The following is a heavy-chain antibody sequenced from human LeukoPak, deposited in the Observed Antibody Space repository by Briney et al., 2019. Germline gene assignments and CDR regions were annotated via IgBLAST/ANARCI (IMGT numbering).Heavy chain of an antibody. CDR3: ARTMITFGGVIAPTDY. CDR1: GFTFSSYA. D-gene: IGHD3-16*02. V-gene: IGHV3-30-3*01. J-gene: IGHJ4*02. CDR2: ISYDGSNK. Sequence: GGSLRLSCAASGFTFSSYAMHWVRQAPGKGLEWVAVISYDGSNKYYADSVKGRFTISRDNSKNTLYLQMNSLRAEDTAVYYCARTMITFGGVIAPTDYWGQGTLVTVSS.